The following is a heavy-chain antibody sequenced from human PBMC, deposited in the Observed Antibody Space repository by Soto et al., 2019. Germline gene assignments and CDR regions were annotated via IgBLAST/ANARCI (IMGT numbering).Heavy chain of an antibody. Sequence: SETLSLTCAVYGGSFSGYYWSWIRQPPGKGLEWIGEINHSGSTNYNPSLKSRVTISVDTSKNQFSLKLSSVTAADTAVYYCESGVYYYDSSVGYWGPGTLVTVAS. D-gene: IGHD3-22*01. V-gene: IGHV4-34*01. CDR1: GGSFSGYY. CDR3: ESGVYYYDSSVGY. CDR2: INHSGST. J-gene: IGHJ4*02.